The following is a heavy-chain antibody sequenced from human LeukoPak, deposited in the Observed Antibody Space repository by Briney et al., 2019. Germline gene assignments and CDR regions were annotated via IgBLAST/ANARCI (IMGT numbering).Heavy chain of an antibody. CDR2: IWYDGSNK. V-gene: IGHV3-33*01. Sequence: GGSLRLSCAASGFTFSSYGMHWVRQAPGKGLEWVAVIWYDGSNKYYADSVKGRFTISRDNSKNTLYLQMNSLRAEDTAVYYCARGPSGWYLDYWGQGTLVTVSS. J-gene: IGHJ4*02. CDR1: GFTFSSYG. CDR3: ARGPSGWYLDY. D-gene: IGHD3-10*01.